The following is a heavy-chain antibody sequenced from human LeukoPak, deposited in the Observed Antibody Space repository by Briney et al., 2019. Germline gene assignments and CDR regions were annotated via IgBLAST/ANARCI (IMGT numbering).Heavy chain of an antibody. CDR1: GFPFDDYG. D-gene: IGHD6-19*01. Sequence: PGGSLRLSCAASGFPFDDYGISWVRQAPGKGLEWVSDISWRGGRTGYADSVKGRFTISRDSARDSLYLQMNSLRAEDTAVYYCAKTTTGYSSGRYPGWPVDYWGQGTLVTVSS. CDR2: ISWRGGRT. V-gene: IGHV3-20*04. CDR3: AKTTTGYSSGRYPGWPVDY. J-gene: IGHJ4*02.